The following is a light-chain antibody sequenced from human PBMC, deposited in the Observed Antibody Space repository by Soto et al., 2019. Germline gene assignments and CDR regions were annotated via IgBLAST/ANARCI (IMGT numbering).Light chain of an antibody. Sequence: DIQMTQSPSSLSASVGDRVAISCQASQDISNYLNWYQQKPGKAPKLLIYAASSLQSGVPSRFSGSGSGTDFTLTISSLQPEDFATYYCQQSYSTPITFGQGTRLEIK. CDR2: AAS. CDR3: QQSYSTPIT. J-gene: IGKJ5*01. CDR1: QDISNY. V-gene: IGKV1-39*01.